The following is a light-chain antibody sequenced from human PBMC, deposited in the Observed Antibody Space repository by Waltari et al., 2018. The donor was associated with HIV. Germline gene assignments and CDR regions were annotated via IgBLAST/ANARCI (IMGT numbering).Light chain of an antibody. J-gene: IGKJ2*01. Sequence: EIVMTQFPATLSVSPGERATLSCRASQSVSSNLAWYQLKPGQAPRLLIYGASTRATGIPARFSGNGSGTEFTLTISSLQSEDFAVYYCQHYNDWPRTFGQGTKLEIK. CDR1: QSVSSN. CDR3: QHYNDWPRT. CDR2: GAS. V-gene: IGKV3-15*01.